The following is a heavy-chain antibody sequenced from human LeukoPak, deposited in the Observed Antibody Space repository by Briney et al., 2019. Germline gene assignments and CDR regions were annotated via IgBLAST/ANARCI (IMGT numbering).Heavy chain of an antibody. D-gene: IGHD6-13*01. CDR2: IYPGDLRV. CDR3: ACRDLTSTWSFP. V-gene: IGHV5-51*01. J-gene: IGHJ5*02. Sequence: GESLKISCQGFGYSFTSYWIGWERQMPGKGMEWMGVIYPGDLRVRYNPSFQGQVTISVDKSINTAYLQWVSLRASDSAMYYCACRDLTSTWSFPWGQGTLVTVSS. CDR1: GYSFTSYW.